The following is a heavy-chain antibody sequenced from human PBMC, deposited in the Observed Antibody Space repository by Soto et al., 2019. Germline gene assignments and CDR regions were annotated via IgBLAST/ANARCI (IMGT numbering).Heavy chain of an antibody. CDR3: ARGTQWLRTFDY. V-gene: IGHV3-30-3*01. Sequence: AGGSLRLSCAASGFTFSSFSLHWVRQAPGKGLEWLAVISYDGTNKYNADSVKGRVTISRDNPKNTLYLQLNSLRPEDTAVYYCARGTQWLRTFDYWGQGTLVTVSS. CDR2: ISYDGTNK. D-gene: IGHD5-12*01. CDR1: GFTFSSFS. J-gene: IGHJ4*02.